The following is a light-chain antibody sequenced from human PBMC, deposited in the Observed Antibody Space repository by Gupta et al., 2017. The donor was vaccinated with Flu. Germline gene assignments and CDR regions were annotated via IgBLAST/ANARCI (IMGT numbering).Light chain of an antibody. V-gene: IGLV3-10*01. J-gene: IGLJ3*02. CDR2: EDR. CDR3: YSTDTSGNHRV. Sequence: SYELTQPPSVSVSPGQTARITCSGDALPKKYAYWYQQKSGQAPVLIIYEDRKRPSGIPERFYGSSSGTMATLTISGAQVEDEADYYCYSTDTSGNHRVFGGGTNLTVL. CDR1: ALPKKY.